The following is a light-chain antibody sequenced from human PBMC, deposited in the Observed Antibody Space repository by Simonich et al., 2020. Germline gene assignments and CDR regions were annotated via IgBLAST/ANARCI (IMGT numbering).Light chain of an antibody. CDR1: QRLLHSNGYNY. CDR2: LGS. Sequence: DIVMTKSPLSLPVTPGEPASISCSSSQRLLHSNGYNYLDWYLQKPGQSTQLLIYLGSTLASGVPDRFIGSGSGTDFTLKISIVEAEDVGVYYCMQALQTPWTFGQGTKVEIK. CDR3: MQALQTPWT. J-gene: IGKJ1*01. V-gene: IGKV2-28*01.